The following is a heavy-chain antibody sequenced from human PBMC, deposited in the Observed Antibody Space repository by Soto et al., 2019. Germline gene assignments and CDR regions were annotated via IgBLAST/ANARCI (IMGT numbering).Heavy chain of an antibody. V-gene: IGHV3-23*01. CDR1: GFAFSNYA. J-gene: IGHJ4*02. D-gene: IGHD5-12*01. Sequence: GGSLRLSCAASGFAFSNYAMSWVRQAPGKGLEWVSAISDSGRSTFYAGSVKGRFTISRDNSRSTLYLEMNSLRAEDTAVYYCAKDHMVATIPDLRGFDYWGQGTLVTVSS. CDR2: ISDSGRST. CDR3: AKDHMVATIPDLRGFDY.